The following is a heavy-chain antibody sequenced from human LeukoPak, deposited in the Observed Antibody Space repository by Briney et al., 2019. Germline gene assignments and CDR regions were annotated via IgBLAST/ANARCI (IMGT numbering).Heavy chain of an antibody. V-gene: IGHV1-18*01. CDR3: ARLLGYCSSTSCDDC. CDR1: GYTLTSYG. CDR2: ISAYNGNT. J-gene: IGHJ4*02. D-gene: IGHD2-2*01. Sequence: ASVKVSCKASGYTLTSYGISWVRQAPEQGLEWMGWISAYNGNTNYAQKLQGRVTMTTDTSTSTAYMELRSLRSDDTAVYYCARLLGYCSSTSCDDCWGQGTLVTVSS.